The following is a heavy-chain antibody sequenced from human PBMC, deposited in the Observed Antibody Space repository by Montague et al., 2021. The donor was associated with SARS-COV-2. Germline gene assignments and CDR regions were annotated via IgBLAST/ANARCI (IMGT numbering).Heavy chain of an antibody. CDR3: TSHSGYSSGW. D-gene: IGHD6-25*01. J-gene: IGHJ4*02. V-gene: IGHV3-23*01. CDR1: GFTFSSYA. Sequence: SLRLSCAASGFTFSSYAMSWVRQAPGKGLEWVSDISDSGVYTYYADSVKGRFTISRDNSKNTLSLQMNSLRAEDTAVYYCTSHSGYSSGWWGQGTLVIVSS. CDR2: ISDSGVYT.